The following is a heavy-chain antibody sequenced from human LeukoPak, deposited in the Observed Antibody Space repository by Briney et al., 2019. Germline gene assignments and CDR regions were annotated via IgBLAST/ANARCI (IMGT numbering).Heavy chain of an antibody. CDR3: TKDQEIATIGGYFDS. V-gene: IGHV3-23*01. CDR2: ISGNGRDT. CDR1: GFTFSSFA. J-gene: IGHJ4*03. Sequence: GGSLRLSCEGSGFTFSSFAMNWVRQAPGKGPEWVASISGNGRDTYYAGSVKGRFTISRDSPDNTLYLQMNGLRTDDTAVYYCTKDQEIATIGGYFDSWGQGTLVTVSS. D-gene: IGHD5-24*01.